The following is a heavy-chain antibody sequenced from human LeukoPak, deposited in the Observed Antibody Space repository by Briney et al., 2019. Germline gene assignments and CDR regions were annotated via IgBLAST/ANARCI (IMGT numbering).Heavy chain of an antibody. CDR3: ARGPYYDSSGYYY. D-gene: IGHD3-22*01. Sequence: GRSLRLSCAASGFTFDDYAMHWVRQAPRNGLESVSGISWNSGSIGYADSVKGRFTISRDNAKNSLYLQMNSLRAEDTALYYCARGPYYDSSGYYYWGQGTLVTVSS. J-gene: IGHJ4*02. V-gene: IGHV3-9*01. CDR2: ISWNSGSI. CDR1: GFTFDDYA.